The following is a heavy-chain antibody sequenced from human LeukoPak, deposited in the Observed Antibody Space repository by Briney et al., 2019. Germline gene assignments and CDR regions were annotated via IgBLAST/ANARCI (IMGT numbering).Heavy chain of an antibody. CDR1: GYTFITYG. CDR2: ISGYDGHT. J-gene: IGHJ4*02. Sequence: GASVKVSCKASGYTFITYGISWVRQAPGQGLEWMGWISGYDGHTNYAHKFQGRVTMTTDTSTSTAYMELRSLRSDDTAVYYCAREALNYDFWSGYKKAILDYWGQGTLVTVSS. CDR3: AREALNYDFWSGYKKAILDY. V-gene: IGHV1-18*01. D-gene: IGHD3-3*01.